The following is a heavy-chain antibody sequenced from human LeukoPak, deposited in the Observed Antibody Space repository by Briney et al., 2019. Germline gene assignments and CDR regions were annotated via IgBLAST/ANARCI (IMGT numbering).Heavy chain of an antibody. CDR3: ATWAFYHSLDV. CDR2: INKDGSAT. D-gene: IGHD1-26*01. Sequence: PGGSLRHSCEASRFTFNAYAMHWVRQAPGKGLEWVSLINKDGSATYYADSVKGRFAISRDNSKNSLYLQMNSLRSEDTALYYCATWAFYHSLDVWGQGTTVTVSS. J-gene: IGHJ6*02. CDR1: RFTFNAYA. V-gene: IGHV3-43*02.